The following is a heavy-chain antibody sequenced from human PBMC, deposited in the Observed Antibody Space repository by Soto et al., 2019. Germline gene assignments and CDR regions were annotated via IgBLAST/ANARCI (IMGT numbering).Heavy chain of an antibody. D-gene: IGHD6-19*01. Sequence: GGSLRLSCAASGFTFRGSAIHWVRQASGEGLEWVGRIRSKANSYATAYAASVKGRLTISRDDSKNTAYLQMNSLKTEDTAVYYCTIRLVRSSGWYDIDYWGQGTLVTVSS. CDR1: GFTFRGSA. CDR2: IRSKANSYAT. CDR3: TIRLVRSSGWYDIDY. V-gene: IGHV3-73*01. J-gene: IGHJ4*02.